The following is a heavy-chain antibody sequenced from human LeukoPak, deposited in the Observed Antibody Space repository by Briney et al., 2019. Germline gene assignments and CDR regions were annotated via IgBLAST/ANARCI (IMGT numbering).Heavy chain of an antibody. V-gene: IGHV3-48*03. Sequence: GGSLRLSCAASGFTFSSYEMNWVRQAPGKGLEWVSYISSSGSTIYYADSVKGRFTISRDNAKNSLYLQMNSLRAEDTAVYYCARDLSGSYYSWGQETLVTVSS. CDR2: ISSSGSTI. D-gene: IGHD1-26*01. J-gene: IGHJ4*02. CDR1: GFTFSSYE. CDR3: ARDLSGSYYS.